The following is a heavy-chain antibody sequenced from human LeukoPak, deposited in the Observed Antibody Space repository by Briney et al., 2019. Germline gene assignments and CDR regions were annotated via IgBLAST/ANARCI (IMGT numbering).Heavy chain of an antibody. CDR3: ATDLPMHNWNDKPPFDI. Sequence: ASVKVSCKVSGYTFTDYYMHWVQQAPGKGLEWMGLVDPEDGETIYAEKFQGRVTITADTSTDTAYMELSSLRSEDTAVYYCATDLPMHNWNDKPPFDIWGQGTMATVSS. CDR2: VDPEDGET. CDR1: GYTFTDYY. D-gene: IGHD1-1*01. V-gene: IGHV1-69-2*01. J-gene: IGHJ3*02.